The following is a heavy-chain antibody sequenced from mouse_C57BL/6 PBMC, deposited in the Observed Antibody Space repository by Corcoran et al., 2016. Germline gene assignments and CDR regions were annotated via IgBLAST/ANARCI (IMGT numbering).Heavy chain of an antibody. CDR3: ARGLNTGGAMDY. D-gene: IGHD1-1*01. Sequence: QVQLQESGAELVRPGTSVKMSCKASGYTFTTYWIGWAKQRPGHGLEWIGDNNPNNGGTSYNQKFKGKATLSVDKSSSTAYMELRSLTSEDSAVYYCARGLNTGGAMDYWGQGTSVTVSA. CDR2: NNPNNGGT. J-gene: IGHJ4*01. CDR1: GYTFTTYW. V-gene: IGHV1-63*01.